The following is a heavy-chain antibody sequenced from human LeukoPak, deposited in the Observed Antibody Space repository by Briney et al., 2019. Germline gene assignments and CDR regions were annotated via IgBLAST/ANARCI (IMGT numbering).Heavy chain of an antibody. J-gene: IGHJ4*02. Sequence: TGGSLRLSCAASGFTFSSYGMHWVRQAPGKGLEWVAVIWNDGSQKYYADSVKGRFTISRDNSKNTLYLQVNSLRAEDTAVYYCARDKGPYYFDYWGQGTLLTVSS. CDR3: ARDKGPYYFDY. CDR2: IWNDGSQK. CDR1: GFTFSSYG. V-gene: IGHV3-33*01.